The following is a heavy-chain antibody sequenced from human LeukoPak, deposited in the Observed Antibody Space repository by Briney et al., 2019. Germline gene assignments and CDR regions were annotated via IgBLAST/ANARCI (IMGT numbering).Heavy chain of an antibody. J-gene: IGHJ4*02. CDR3: ARIRPRDYDILTGYYYPDY. D-gene: IGHD3-9*01. CDR1: GFSLSTSGMC. V-gene: IGHV2-70*11. Sequence: SGPTLVNPTQTLTLTCTFSGFSLSTSGMCVSWIRQPPGKALGWLARIDWDDDKYYSTSLKTRLTISKDTSKNQVVLTMTNMDPVDTATYYCARIRPRDYDILTGYYYPDYWGQGTLVTVSS. CDR2: IDWDDDK.